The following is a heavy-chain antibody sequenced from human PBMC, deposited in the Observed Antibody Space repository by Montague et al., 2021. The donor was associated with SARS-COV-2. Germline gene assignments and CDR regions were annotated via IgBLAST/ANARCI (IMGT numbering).Heavy chain of an antibody. CDR1: SASISSGIYY. CDR3: ARQDIHLRFDF. D-gene: IGHD5-18*01. CDR2: FRYGGSS. Sequence: SETLSLTCTVSSASISSGIYYWGWIRQPPGKGPEWIGGFRYGGSSYYNPSLKSRVTISIDTSKNQCSLTLTAVTAADTAVYFCARQDIHLRFDFWGRGTLVTVSS. J-gene: IGHJ2*01. V-gene: IGHV4-39*01.